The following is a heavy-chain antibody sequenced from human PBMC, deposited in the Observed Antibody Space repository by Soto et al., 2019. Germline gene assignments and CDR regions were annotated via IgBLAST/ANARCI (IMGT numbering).Heavy chain of an antibody. CDR2: IWYDGSSK. Sequence: QVQLVESGGGVVQPGKSLRIACAGSGFTFGSYGMHWVRQAPGKGLEWVAHIWYDGSSKHYTGSVKGRFTISRDTPKNILYLQMNNLRVEDTAVYYCTRVGLDGSGSDSCGQGILVTVSS. D-gene: IGHD3-10*01. J-gene: IGHJ4*02. CDR3: TRVGLDGSGSDS. CDR1: GFTFGSYG. V-gene: IGHV3-33*01.